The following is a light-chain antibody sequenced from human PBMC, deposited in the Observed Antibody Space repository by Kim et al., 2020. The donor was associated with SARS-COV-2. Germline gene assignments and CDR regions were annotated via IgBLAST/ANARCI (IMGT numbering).Light chain of an antibody. CDR2: DAS. CDR1: QSISSW. CDR3: QQYNSYALT. V-gene: IGKV1-5*01. J-gene: IGKJ4*01. Sequence: ASVGDRVTITCRASQSISSWLDWYQQKPAKAPKLLIYDASSLESGVPSRFSGSGSGTEFTLTISSLQPDDFATYYCQQYNSYALTFGGGTKVDIK.